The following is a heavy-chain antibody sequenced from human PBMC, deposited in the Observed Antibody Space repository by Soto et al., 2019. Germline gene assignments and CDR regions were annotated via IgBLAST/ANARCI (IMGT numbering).Heavy chain of an antibody. CDR1: GFTFSRFW. CDR3: ARGSRDSYPGSRIFDL. Sequence: PGGSLRLSCAASGFTFSRFWMSWVRQAPGKGLEWVANIKEDGSEKYYVDSVKGRFTISRDNSKNTLYLQMSSLRAEDSAVYYCARGSRDSYPGSRIFDLWGRGTRVTVSS. J-gene: IGHJ4*02. D-gene: IGHD3-10*01. CDR2: IKEDGSEK. V-gene: IGHV3-7*03.